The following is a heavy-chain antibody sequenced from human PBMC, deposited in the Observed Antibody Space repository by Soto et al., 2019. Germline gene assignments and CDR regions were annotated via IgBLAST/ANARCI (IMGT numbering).Heavy chain of an antibody. CDR1: GLTVSINY. CDR3: AKLRGYLSIAAVDY. D-gene: IGHD6-6*01. V-gene: IGHV3-53*01. CDR2: LYSGGNT. Sequence: GGSLRLSCVASGLTVSINYMTWVRQAPGKGLEWVSLLYSGGNTYYADSVRGRFTISRDNSKNTLYLQMNSLRAEYTAVYYCAKLRGYLSIAAVDYWGQGTLVTVSS. J-gene: IGHJ4*01.